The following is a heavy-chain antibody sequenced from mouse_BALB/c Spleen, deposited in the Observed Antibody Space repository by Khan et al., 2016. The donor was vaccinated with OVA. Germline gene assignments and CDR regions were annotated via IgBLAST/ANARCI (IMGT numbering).Heavy chain of an antibody. CDR1: GYTFINYW. CDR2: INPRPGFT. V-gene: IGHV1-7*01. Sequence: QVQLKQSGTELATPGASVQLSCKASGYTFINYWIHWVQQRPGQGLQWIGYINPRPGFTEYTQNFNDKVTLTADKSSRTAYIQLGSLTSEDSAVYYCARRSLRGDFDYGGQGTDHTVSS. D-gene: IGHD1-1*01. CDR3: ARRSLRGDFDY. J-gene: IGHJ2*01.